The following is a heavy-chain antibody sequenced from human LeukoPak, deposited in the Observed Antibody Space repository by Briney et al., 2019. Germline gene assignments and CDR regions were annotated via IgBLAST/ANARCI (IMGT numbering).Heavy chain of an antibody. CDR2: ISSGGSIF. V-gene: IGHV3-48*03. Sequence: GGSLRLSCAASGFTFSSYEINWVRQAPGKGVEWISYISSGGSIFYNADSVMGRFPISRDNAKNSLYLQMNSLRAEDTAVYYCAREEAYCSGTSCFRFFDYWGQGTLVSVSS. CDR1: GFTFSSYE. CDR3: AREEAYCSGTSCFRFFDY. J-gene: IGHJ4*02. D-gene: IGHD2-15*01.